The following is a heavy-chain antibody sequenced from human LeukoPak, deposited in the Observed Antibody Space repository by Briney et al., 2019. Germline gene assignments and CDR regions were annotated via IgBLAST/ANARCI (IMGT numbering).Heavy chain of an antibody. CDR3: ARDLDYYATDQ. CDR2: ISSSGGTT. V-gene: IGHV3-23*01. D-gene: IGHD3/OR15-3a*01. J-gene: IGHJ5*02. CDR1: GFTFSTYA. Sequence: GGSLRLSCAASGFTFSTYAVNWVRQAPGKGLEWVSAISSSGGTTYYADSVKGRFSISRDNSKNTLYLRMNSLRAEDTAVYYCARDLDYYATDQWGQGTLVTVSS.